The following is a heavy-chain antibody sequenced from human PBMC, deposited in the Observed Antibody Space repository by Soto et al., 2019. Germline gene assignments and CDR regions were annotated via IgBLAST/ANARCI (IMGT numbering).Heavy chain of an antibody. CDR1: GGSIDSSNYY. CDR2: IYYTGDT. CDR3: ARRTITADFDY. Sequence: QVRLQESGPGLVKPSETLALTCTVSGGSIDSSNYYWAWIRQSPEKGLEWIATIYYTGDTYYNPSLKSXXTXSXXTTYNQVSLKLSSVTAADTAVYFCARRTITADFDYWGQGTLVTVSS. D-gene: IGHD1-20*01. V-gene: IGHV4-39*01. J-gene: IGHJ4*02.